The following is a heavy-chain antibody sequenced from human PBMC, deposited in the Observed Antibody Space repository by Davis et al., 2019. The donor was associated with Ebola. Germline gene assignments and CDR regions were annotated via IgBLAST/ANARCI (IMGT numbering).Heavy chain of an antibody. CDR3: ARVRGSNYGYPDY. J-gene: IGHJ4*02. CDR1: GFTFTDYY. Sequence: GGSLRLSCAASGFTFTDYYMGWIRQAPGKGLEWVSYISGDSLYTNYADSVRGRLTISRDDAKNSLYLQMNSLRVDDTAVYYCARVRGSNYGYPDYWGQGTLVTVSS. D-gene: IGHD5-18*01. CDR2: ISGDSLYT. V-gene: IGHV3-11*06.